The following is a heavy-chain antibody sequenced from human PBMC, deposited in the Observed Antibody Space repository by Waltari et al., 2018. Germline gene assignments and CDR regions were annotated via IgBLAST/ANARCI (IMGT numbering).Heavy chain of an antibody. D-gene: IGHD2-2*01. CDR1: GFNFFYNW. Sequence: EVQLVESGGGLVKPGGSLGLSFAASGFNFFYNWLAWVRQAPGKGLEWVGRIKRSSDGGAAEYAAPVNGRFIISRDDSSSTLYLQMNSLKSEDTAVYYCITDPANAYVRWFDPWGQGTLVTVSS. CDR3: ITDPANAYVRWFDP. CDR2: IKRSSDGGAA. J-gene: IGHJ5*02. V-gene: IGHV3-15*01.